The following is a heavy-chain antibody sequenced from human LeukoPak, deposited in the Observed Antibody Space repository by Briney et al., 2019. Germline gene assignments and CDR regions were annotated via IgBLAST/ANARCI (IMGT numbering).Heavy chain of an antibody. CDR3: VRGGAQQLET. CDR2: TNDRGST. CDR1: GGSFSGDY. Sequence: SETLSLTCAVYGGSFSGDYWSWLRQNPGKGLEWIGETNDRGSTTYNPSLKRRVTMTIDTSKKQASLRLSSMTVADTAVYYCVRGGAQQLETWGQGTLVTVSS. V-gene: IGHV4-34*01. D-gene: IGHD6-13*01. J-gene: IGHJ5*02.